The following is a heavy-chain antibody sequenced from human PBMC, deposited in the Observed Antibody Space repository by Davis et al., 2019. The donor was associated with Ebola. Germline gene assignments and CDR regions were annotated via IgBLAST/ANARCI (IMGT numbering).Heavy chain of an antibody. J-gene: IGHJ4*02. CDR2: SRSKANSYAT. V-gene: IGHV3-73*01. CDR1: GFTFSGSA. CDR3: TRRLKDDSSGYYDY. Sequence: SLIPPCAASGFTFSGSAMHWLRQGSGTALEWVGRSRSKANSYATAYAASVKGRFTISRDESKNTAYLQMNSLKTEDTAVYYCTRRLKDDSSGYYDYWGQGTLVTVSS. D-gene: IGHD3-22*01.